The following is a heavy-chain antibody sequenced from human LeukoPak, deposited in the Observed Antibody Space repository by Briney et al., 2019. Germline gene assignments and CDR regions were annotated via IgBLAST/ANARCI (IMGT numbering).Heavy chain of an antibody. V-gene: IGHV3-30-3*01. J-gene: IGHJ4*02. CDR1: GFTFSRYL. Sequence: QAGGSLRLSCAASGFTFSRYLMQWVRQAPGKGLEWVAVISFDGSNKYYADSVKGRFTISRDNSKNTLFLQMNSLRAEDTAVYYCAAMVVVPTAARDGGATWFSSPGYFDYWGQGTLVTVSS. CDR3: AAMVVVPTAARDGGATWFSSPGYFDY. CDR2: ISFDGSNK. D-gene: IGHD2-2*01.